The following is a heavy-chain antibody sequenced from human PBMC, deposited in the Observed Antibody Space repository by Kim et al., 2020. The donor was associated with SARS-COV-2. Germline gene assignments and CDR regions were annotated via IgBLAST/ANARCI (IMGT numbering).Heavy chain of an antibody. Sequence: DSVKGRFPISRDNSTRTLYLQMNSLRAEDAAVYYCAKATTVTQRGYFDHWGQGTLVTVSS. V-gene: IGHV3-30*02. CDR3: AKATTVTQRGYFDH. J-gene: IGHJ4*02. D-gene: IGHD4-17*01.